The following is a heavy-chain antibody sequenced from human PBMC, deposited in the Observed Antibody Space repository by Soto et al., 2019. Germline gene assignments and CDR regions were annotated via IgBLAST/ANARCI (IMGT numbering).Heavy chain of an antibody. CDR1: GYTFTSYA. CDR2: INAGNGNT. D-gene: IGHD4-4*01. CDR3: ARDLSAGSTVTTLFDY. V-gene: IGHV1-3*01. J-gene: IGHJ4*02. Sequence: ASVKVSCKASGYTFTSYAMHWVRQAPGQRLEWMGWINAGNGNTKYSQKFQGRVTITRDTSASTAYMELSSRRSEDTAVYYCARDLSAGSTVTTLFDYWGQGTLVTVSS.